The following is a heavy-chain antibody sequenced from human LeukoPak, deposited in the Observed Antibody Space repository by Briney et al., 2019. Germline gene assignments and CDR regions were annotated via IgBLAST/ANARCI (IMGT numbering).Heavy chain of an antibody. D-gene: IGHD6-19*01. CDR3: ARESAFQAVAGTDAFDI. V-gene: IGHV1-46*01. CDR2: INPSGGST. CDR1: GYTFTSYY. Sequence: ASVKVSCKASGYTFTSYYMHWVRQAPGQGLEWMGIINPSGGSTSYAQKFQGRVTMTRDTSTSTVYMELSSLRSEDTAVYYCARESAFQAVAGTDAFDIWGQGTMVTVSS. J-gene: IGHJ3*02.